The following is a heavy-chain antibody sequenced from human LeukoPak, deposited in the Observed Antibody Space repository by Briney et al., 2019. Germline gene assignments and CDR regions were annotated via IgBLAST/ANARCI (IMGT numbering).Heavy chain of an antibody. D-gene: IGHD3-16*01. J-gene: IGHJ4*02. CDR3: ARDLHYASDY. CDR1: GFTFSGYW. CDR2: IKQDGSEK. Sequence: GGSLRLSCAASGFTFSGYWMTWVRQAPGKGLEWVANIKQDGSEKNYVDSVKGRFAIARDNAKNTLFLQLNSLRAEDTAVYYCARDLHYASDYWGQGTLVTVSS. V-gene: IGHV3-7*01.